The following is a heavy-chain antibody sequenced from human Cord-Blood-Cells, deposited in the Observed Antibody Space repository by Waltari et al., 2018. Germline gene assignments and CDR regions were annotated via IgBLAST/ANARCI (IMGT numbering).Heavy chain of an antibody. CDR2: KKQDGSEK. CDR1: GFTFSSYW. Sequence: EVQLVESGGGLVQPGGSLGLSCAASGFTFSSYWLSWVRQAPRKGLEGVANKKQDGSEKYYVDSVKGRFTISRDNAKNSLYLQMNSLRAEDTAVYYCARAGAAPVEVDYWGQGTLVTVSS. CDR3: ARAGAAPVEVDY. V-gene: IGHV3-7*01. J-gene: IGHJ4*02. D-gene: IGHD1-26*01.